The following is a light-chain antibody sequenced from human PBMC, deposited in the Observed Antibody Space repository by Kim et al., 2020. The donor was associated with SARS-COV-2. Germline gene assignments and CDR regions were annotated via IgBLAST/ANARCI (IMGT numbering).Light chain of an antibody. CDR3: QTWGTGFRV. V-gene: IGLV4-69*01. CDR2: LNSDGSH. J-gene: IGLJ2*01. Sequence: QPVLTQSPSASASLGASVKLTCTLSSGHSNYAIAWHQQQPEKGPRYLMNLNSDGSHSKGDGIPDRFSGSSSGAERYLTISSLQSEDEADYYCQTWGTGFRVFGGGTKLTVL. CDR1: SGHSNYA.